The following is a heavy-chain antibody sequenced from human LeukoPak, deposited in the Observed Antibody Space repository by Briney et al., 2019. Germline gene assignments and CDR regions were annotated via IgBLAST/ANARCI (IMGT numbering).Heavy chain of an antibody. Sequence: GGSLRLSCAASGFTVSSDYMSWVRQAPGKGLEWVSVIYSGGSTYYADSVKGRFTISRDNSKNTLYLQMNSLRAEDTAVYYCARYRSGSSMFDYWGQGTLVTVSS. CDR2: IYSGGST. J-gene: IGHJ4*02. V-gene: IGHV3-66*01. D-gene: IGHD1-26*01. CDR3: ARYRSGSSMFDY. CDR1: GFTVSSDY.